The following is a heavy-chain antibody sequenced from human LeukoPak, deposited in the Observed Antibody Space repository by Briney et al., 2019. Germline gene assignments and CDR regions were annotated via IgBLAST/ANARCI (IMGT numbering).Heavy chain of an antibody. J-gene: IGHJ5*02. D-gene: IGHD3-22*01. CDR1: GFTFSTYT. V-gene: IGHV3-7*05. CDR2: IKEDGSQT. CDR3: ARSGGYYSGYFDP. Sequence: GGSLRLSCAASGFTFSTYTMNWVRQAPGKGLEWVANIKEDGSQTYYVDSVKGRFTISRDNAKNSLYLQMNTLRAEDTAVYYCARSGGYYSGYFDPWGQGTLVTVSS.